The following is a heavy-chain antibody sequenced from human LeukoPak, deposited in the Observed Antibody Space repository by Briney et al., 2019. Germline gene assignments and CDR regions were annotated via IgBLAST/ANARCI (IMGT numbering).Heavy chain of an antibody. CDR3: ARLPIVVITSGGY. V-gene: IGHV3-53*01. J-gene: IGHJ4*02. CDR1: GFTVSSXY. CDR2: IYSDGST. Sequence: RLXXAAXGFTVSSXYMTXVRXAPXXXXXXLSVIYSDGSTYYADSVKGRFTILRDNSKNTLYLQMNSLRAEDTAVYYCARLPIVVITSGGYWGQGTLVTVSS. D-gene: IGHD3-22*01.